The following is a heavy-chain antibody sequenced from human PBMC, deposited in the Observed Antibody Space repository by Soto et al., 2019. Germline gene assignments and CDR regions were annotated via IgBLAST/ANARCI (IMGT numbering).Heavy chain of an antibody. CDR3: AREEMGGSYRWDY. CDR2: IYYGGST. Sequence: QVQLQESGPGLVKPSQTLSLTCTVSGGSISSGGYYWSWIRQHPGKGLEWIGYIYYGGSTYYNPSLKSRVTISVDTSKNQFALKLSSVTAADTAVYYCAREEMGGSYRWDYWGQGTLVTVSS. CDR1: GGSISSGGYY. D-gene: IGHD1-26*01. V-gene: IGHV4-31*03. J-gene: IGHJ4*02.